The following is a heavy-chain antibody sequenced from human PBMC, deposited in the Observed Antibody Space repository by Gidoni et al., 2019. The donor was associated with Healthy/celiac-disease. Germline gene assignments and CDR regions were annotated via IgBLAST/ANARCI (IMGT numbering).Heavy chain of an antibody. Sequence: QVQLVQSGAEVKKPGSSVTVSCKASGGTFISYAISWVRQAPGQGLEWMGGIIPIFGTANYAQKFQGRVTITADESTSTAYMELSSLRSEDTAVYYCAIPGGSGSDPTYNWFDPWGQGTLVTVSS. CDR1: GGTFISYA. V-gene: IGHV1-69*01. J-gene: IGHJ5*02. D-gene: IGHD3-10*01. CDR2: IIPIFGTA. CDR3: AIPGGSGSDPTYNWFDP.